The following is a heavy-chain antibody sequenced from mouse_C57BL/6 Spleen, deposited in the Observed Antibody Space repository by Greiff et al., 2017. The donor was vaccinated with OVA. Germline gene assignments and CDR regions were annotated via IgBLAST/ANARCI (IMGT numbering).Heavy chain of an antibody. Sequence: EVQLQQSGPELVKPGASVKISCKASGYSFTGYYMNWVKQSPEKSLEWIGEINPSTGGTTYNQKFKAKATLTVDKSSSTAYMQLKSLTSEDSAVYYCARRDYDYPWFAYWGQGTLVTVSA. D-gene: IGHD2-4*01. CDR1: GYSFTGYY. CDR2: INPSTGGT. V-gene: IGHV1-42*01. J-gene: IGHJ3*01. CDR3: ARRDYDYPWFAY.